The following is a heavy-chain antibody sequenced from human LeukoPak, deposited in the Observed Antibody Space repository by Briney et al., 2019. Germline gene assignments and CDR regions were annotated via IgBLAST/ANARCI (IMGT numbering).Heavy chain of an antibody. Sequence: GGSLRLSCAASGFTFSSYAMSWVRQAPGKGLEWVSAISGSGGSTYYADSVKGRFTISRDNFKNTLYLQMNSLRAEDTAVYYCAKLIGSSWSFDYWGQGTLVTVSS. CDR2: ISGSGGST. V-gene: IGHV3-23*01. D-gene: IGHD6-13*01. J-gene: IGHJ4*02. CDR1: GFTFSSYA. CDR3: AKLIGSSWSFDY.